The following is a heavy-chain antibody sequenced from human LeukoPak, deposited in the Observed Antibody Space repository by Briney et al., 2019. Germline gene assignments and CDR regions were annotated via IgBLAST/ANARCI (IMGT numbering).Heavy chain of an antibody. V-gene: IGHV3-74*01. CDR3: ARDRATTMFDY. Sequence: GGSLRLSCAASGFTFSNYWMHWVRQAPGKGRVWVSRINSDGSSTTSADSVKGRFTISPDNAKNTLYLQMNSLRADDTAVYYCARDRATTMFDYWAQGTLVTVSS. J-gene: IGHJ4*02. CDR1: GFTFSNYW. D-gene: IGHD5-24*01. CDR2: INSDGSST.